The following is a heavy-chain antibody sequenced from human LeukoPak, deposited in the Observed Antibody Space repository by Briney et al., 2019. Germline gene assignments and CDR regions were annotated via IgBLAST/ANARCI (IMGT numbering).Heavy chain of an antibody. J-gene: IGHJ3*02. Sequence: GGSLRLSCAASGFTFDDYAMYWVRQAPGKGLEWVSGISWNSGSIGYADSVKGRFTISRDNAKNSLYLQMNYLRAEDTALYYCVKEIKVREFSTSGALHIWGQGTMVTVSS. D-gene: IGHD2-2*01. CDR2: ISWNSGSI. CDR3: VKEIKVREFSTSGALHI. CDR1: GFTFDDYA. V-gene: IGHV3-9*01.